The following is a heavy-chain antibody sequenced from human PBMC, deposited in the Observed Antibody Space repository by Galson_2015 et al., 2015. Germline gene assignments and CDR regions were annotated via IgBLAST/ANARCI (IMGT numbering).Heavy chain of an antibody. Sequence: SLRLSCAASGFTFSNAWMSWVRQAPGKGLEWVGRIKSKTDGGTTDYAAPAKGRFTISRDDSKNTLYLQMNSLKTEDTAVYYCTTSYGWGVYYYYGMDVWGQGTTVTVSS. CDR1: GFTFSNAW. D-gene: IGHD3-16*01. J-gene: IGHJ6*02. CDR3: TTSYGWGVYYYYGMDV. CDR2: IKSKTDGGTT. V-gene: IGHV3-15*01.